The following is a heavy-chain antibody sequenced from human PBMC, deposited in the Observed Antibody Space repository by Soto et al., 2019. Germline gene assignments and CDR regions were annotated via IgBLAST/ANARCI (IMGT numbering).Heavy chain of an antibody. CDR1: GFTSNNYA. CDR3: AKGRGGSGSLTPRVDF. Sequence: EVQLLESGGGLVQPGGSLRLSCAASGFTSNNYAMTWLRQPPGTGLEWVSAISGGGDTTSYADSVKGRFTVSRDGSKNTLYLQMSSLRAEDTALYFCAKGRGGSGSLTPRVDFWGQGTLVTVSS. CDR2: ISGGGDTT. J-gene: IGHJ4*02. V-gene: IGHV3-23*01. D-gene: IGHD3-10*01.